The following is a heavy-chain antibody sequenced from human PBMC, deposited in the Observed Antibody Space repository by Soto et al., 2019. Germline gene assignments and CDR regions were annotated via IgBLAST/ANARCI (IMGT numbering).Heavy chain of an antibody. CDR2: IKSKTDGGTT. D-gene: IGHD1-1*01. J-gene: IGHJ6*02. CDR1: GFTFSNAW. CDR3: TTSQHATVRGPYYYYYGRDV. V-gene: IGHV3-15*01. Sequence: PGGSLRLSCAASGFTFSNAWMSWVRQAPGKGLEWVGRIKSKTDGGTTDYAAPVKGRFTISRDDSKNTLYLQMNSLKTEDTAVYYCTTSQHATVRGPYYYYYGRDVWGQGTTVTVSS.